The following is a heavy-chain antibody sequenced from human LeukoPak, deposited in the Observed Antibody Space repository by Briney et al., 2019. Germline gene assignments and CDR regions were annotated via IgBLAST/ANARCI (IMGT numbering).Heavy chain of an antibody. J-gene: IGHJ4*02. D-gene: IGHD1-7*01. CDR3: AAGGAGTTFH. CDR2: ISNSGANT. CDR1: GFTFSNYA. Sequence: GGSLRLSCAACGFTFSNYAMNWVRQTPGKGLEWVSSISNSGANTYYADSVKGRFTISRDNSKNTLYLQMNSLRAEDTAVYYCAAGGAGTTFHWGQGTLVTVSS. V-gene: IGHV3-23*01.